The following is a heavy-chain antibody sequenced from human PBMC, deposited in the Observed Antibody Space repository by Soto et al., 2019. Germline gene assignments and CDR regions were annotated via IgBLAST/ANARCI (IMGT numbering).Heavy chain of an antibody. D-gene: IGHD4-17*01. V-gene: IGHV1-69*02. Sequence: QVQLVQSGAEVKKPGSSVKVSCKASGGTFSSYTISWVRQAPGQGLEWMGRIIPILGIANYAQKFQGRVTITADQSTSTAYMELSSLRSEDTAVYYCARDEYGDYPFDIWGQGTMVTVSS. CDR3: ARDEYGDYPFDI. CDR1: GGTFSSYT. CDR2: IIPILGIA. J-gene: IGHJ3*02.